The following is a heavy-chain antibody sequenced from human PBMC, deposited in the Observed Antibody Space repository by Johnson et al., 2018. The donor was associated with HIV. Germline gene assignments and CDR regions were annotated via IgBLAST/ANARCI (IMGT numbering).Heavy chain of an antibody. CDR3: SRVRQQLVSDAFDI. CDR2: IRYDGSNK. J-gene: IGHJ3*02. Sequence: VQLVESGGGVVQPGRSLRLSCAATGFTLRTYGMHWVRQAPGKGLEWVAFIRYDGSNKYYADSVKGRFTISRDNSRSTVYLHMINLRADDTALYYCSRVRQQLVSDAFDIWGQGTMVTVSS. V-gene: IGHV3-33*08. CDR1: GFTLRTYG. D-gene: IGHD6-13*01.